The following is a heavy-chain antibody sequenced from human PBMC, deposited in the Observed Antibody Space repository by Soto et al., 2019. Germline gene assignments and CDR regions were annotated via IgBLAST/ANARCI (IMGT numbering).Heavy chain of an antibody. CDR2: ISSGGGSTT. J-gene: IGHJ6*02. CDR1: GFTFSGHT. V-gene: IGHV3-48*02. Sequence: EVELVESGGGLVQPGGSLRLSCAASGFTFSGHTMNWARQAPGKGLEWLSFISSGGGSTTYYADSVKGRFTISRDNAKNSLFLQMNTLRDEDTAVYYCAKGHGSSSWLMDVWGQGTTVTVSS. CDR3: AKGHGSSSWLMDV. D-gene: IGHD6-6*01.